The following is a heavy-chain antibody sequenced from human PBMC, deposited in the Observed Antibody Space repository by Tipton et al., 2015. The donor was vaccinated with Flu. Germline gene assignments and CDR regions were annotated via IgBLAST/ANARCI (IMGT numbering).Heavy chain of an antibody. CDR3: VRPATAYNSDDY. V-gene: IGHV5-51*03. CDR1: GYIFTNYW. D-gene: IGHD2/OR15-2a*01. J-gene: IGHJ4*02. CDR2: IYPGDSDT. Sequence: KLVQSGADVKKPGESLKISCKGSGYIFTNYWIGWVRQMPGKGLEWMGMIYPGDSDTRYGPSSQGQVTMSVDNSISTVYLQWSSLETSDTAVYYCVRPATAYNSDDYWGQGILVTVSS.